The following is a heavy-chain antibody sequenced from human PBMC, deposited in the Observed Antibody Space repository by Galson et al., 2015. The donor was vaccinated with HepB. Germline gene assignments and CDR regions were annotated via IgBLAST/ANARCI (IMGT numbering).Heavy chain of an antibody. CDR3: ASLAHNYYYVWGSYRPVDAFAI. J-gene: IGHJ3*02. V-gene: IGHV3-21*01. CDR1: GLTFSSYS. D-gene: IGHD3-16*02. CDR2: ISSSSSYT. Sequence: SLRLSCAASGLTFSSYSMNWVRQAPGKGLECVSSISSSSSYTYYADSVKGRFTISRDNSKNSLYLQMNSLRAEDTAVYYCASLAHNYYYVWGSYRPVDAFAICGRGTMVTVSS.